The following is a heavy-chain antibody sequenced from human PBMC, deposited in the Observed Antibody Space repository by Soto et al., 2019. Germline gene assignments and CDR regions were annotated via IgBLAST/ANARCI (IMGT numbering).Heavy chain of an antibody. D-gene: IGHD5-12*01. CDR1: GGSISSGGYY. CDR3: ARERGATITGRIIGGMDV. CDR2: IYYSGST. Sequence: SETLSLTCTVSGGSISSGGYYWSWIRQHPGKGLEWIGYIYYSGSTYYNPSLKSRVTISVDTSKNQFSLKLSSVTAADTAVYYCARERGATITGRIIGGMDVWGQGTTVTVYS. J-gene: IGHJ6*02. V-gene: IGHV4-31*03.